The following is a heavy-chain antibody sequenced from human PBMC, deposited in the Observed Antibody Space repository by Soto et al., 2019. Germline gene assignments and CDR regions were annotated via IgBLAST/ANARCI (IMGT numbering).Heavy chain of an antibody. CDR2: IIPILGIA. CDR1: GGTFSSYT. J-gene: IGHJ4*02. V-gene: IGHV1-69*08. Sequence: QVQLVQSGAEVKKPGSSVKVSCKASGGTFSSYTISWVRQAPGQGLEWMGRIIPILGIANYAQKFQGRVTITADKSTRKAYMELSILRSEEMAVYSCAREGGVYTAMVGTIAYWGQGTLVTVAS. D-gene: IGHD5-18*01. CDR3: AREGGVYTAMVGTIAY.